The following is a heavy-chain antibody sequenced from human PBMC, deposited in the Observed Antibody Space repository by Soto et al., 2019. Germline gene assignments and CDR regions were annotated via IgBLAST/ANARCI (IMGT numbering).Heavy chain of an antibody. D-gene: IGHD3-10*01. J-gene: IGHJ4*02. CDR1: GGTFSSYT. CDR2: IIPILGIA. V-gene: IGHV1-69*02. Sequence: AVKVSCKASGGTFSSYTISWVRQAPGQGLEWMGRIIPILGIANYAQKFQGRVTITADKSTSTAYMELSSLRSEDTAVYYCARVAMVGGDTLDYWGKGTLVTVPS. CDR3: ARVAMVGGDTLDY.